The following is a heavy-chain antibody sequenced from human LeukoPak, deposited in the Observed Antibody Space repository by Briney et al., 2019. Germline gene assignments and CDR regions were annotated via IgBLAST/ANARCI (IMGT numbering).Heavy chain of an antibody. CDR3: ARVGSTLTTTLDYFDY. V-gene: IGHV7-4-1*02. Sequence: ASVKVSCKASGYTFTNYAINWVRQAPGQGLEWMGWINTKTGNPTYAQDFTGRFVFSLDTSVSTSYLQISSLKAEDTAVYYCARVGSTLTTTLDYFDYWGQGTLVTVSS. CDR2: INTKTGNP. J-gene: IGHJ4*02. D-gene: IGHD4-11*01. CDR1: GYTFTNYA.